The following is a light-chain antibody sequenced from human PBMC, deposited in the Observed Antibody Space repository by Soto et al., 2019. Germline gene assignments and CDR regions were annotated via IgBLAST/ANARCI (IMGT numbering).Light chain of an antibody. CDR3: QQYDNLPLT. CDR1: QDITKY. CDR2: DAS. J-gene: IGKJ4*02. Sequence: DIQMTQSPSSLAASVGDRVTITCQSSQDITKYLNWYQQKPGIAPKVLISDASNLETGVPPRFSGSGSGTEFTLTISGLQPEDFATYYCQQYDNLPLTFGPGTQVEMK. V-gene: IGKV1-33*01.